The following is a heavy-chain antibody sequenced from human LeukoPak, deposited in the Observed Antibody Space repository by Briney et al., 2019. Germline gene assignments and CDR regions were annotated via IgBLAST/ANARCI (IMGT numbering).Heavy chain of an antibody. D-gene: IGHD4-11*01. CDR2: IYHSGST. CDR3: GRNPSVNYSYNSNGMDF. CDR1: GGSISSSNW. J-gene: IGHJ6*02. V-gene: IGHV4-4*02. Sequence: SGTLSLTCAVSGGSISSSNWWSWVRQPPGKGLEWIGEIYHSGSTNYNPSLKSRVTISVDKSKNQFSLKLSSVTAADTAVYYWGRNPSVNYSYNSNGMDFGGQGTRAPVPS.